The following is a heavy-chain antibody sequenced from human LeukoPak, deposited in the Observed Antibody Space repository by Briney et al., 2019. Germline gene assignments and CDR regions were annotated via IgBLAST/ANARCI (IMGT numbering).Heavy chain of an antibody. Sequence: ASVKVSCKVSGYTLTELSMHWVRQAPGKGLGWMGGFDPEDGETIYAQKFQGRVTMTEDTSTDTAYMELSSLRSEDTAVYYCATVRAYDYDSSGYYDYWGQGTLVTVSS. V-gene: IGHV1-24*01. D-gene: IGHD3-22*01. CDR2: FDPEDGET. CDR1: GYTLTELS. J-gene: IGHJ4*02. CDR3: ATVRAYDYDSSGYYDY.